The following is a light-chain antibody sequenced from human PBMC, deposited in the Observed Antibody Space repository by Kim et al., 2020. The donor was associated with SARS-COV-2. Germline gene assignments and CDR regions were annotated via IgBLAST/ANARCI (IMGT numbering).Light chain of an antibody. V-gene: IGLV3-1*01. CDR2: QDN. CDR3: QAWDRSTAA. J-gene: IGLJ2*01. CDR1: KLGDKY. Sequence: SYELTQPPSVSVSPGQTASITCSGNKLGDKYACWYQQKPGQSPVLVIYQDNKRPSGIPERFSGSNSGNTATLTISGTQPTDDPVSHRQAWDRSTAAFGGG.